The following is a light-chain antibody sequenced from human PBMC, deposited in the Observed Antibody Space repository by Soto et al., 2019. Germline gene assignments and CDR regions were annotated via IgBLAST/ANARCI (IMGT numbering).Light chain of an antibody. J-gene: IGKJ5*01. Sequence: DIQMTQSPSTLSASVGDRVTITCRASQTISSWLAWYQQKPGKAPKLLIFDVSSLESGVPSRFSGSGSGTEFTLTISSLQPEDVATYYCQKYNSAPRTFGQGTRLEIK. CDR2: DVS. V-gene: IGKV1-5*01. CDR3: QKYNSAPRT. CDR1: QTISSW.